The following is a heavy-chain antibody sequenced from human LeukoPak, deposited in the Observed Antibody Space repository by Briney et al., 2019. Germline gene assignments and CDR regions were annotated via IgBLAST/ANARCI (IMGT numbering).Heavy chain of an antibody. CDR1: GFTVSSNY. D-gene: IGHD6-19*01. CDR2: IYSGSSST. V-gene: IGHV3-53*04. J-gene: IGHJ4*02. Sequence: PGGSLRLSCAASGFTVSSNYMSWGGQAPGKGLEWVSVIYSGSSSTYYTDSVKGRFTISRHNSKNTLYLQMNSLRAEDTAVYYCARVGSGWYDFDYWGQGTLVTVSS. CDR3: ARVGSGWYDFDY.